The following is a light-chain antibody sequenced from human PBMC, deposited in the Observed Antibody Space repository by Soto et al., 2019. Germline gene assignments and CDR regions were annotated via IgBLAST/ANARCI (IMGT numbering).Light chain of an antibody. CDR2: KAS. Sequence: DIQMTQSPSTLSASIGDRVTITCQASQSMSRWLAWYQQKPGKAPNLLIYKASTLESGVPSRFSGSGSGTEFTLTISSLQPDDSATYYCQQYNSYWTFGQGTKVEIK. J-gene: IGKJ1*01. V-gene: IGKV1-5*03. CDR3: QQYNSYWT. CDR1: QSMSRW.